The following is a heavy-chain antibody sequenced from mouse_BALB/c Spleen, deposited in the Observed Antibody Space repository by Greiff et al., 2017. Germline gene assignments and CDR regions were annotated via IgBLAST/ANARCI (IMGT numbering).Heavy chain of an antibody. J-gene: IGHJ4*01. Sequence: QVQLQQSGPELVKPGASVTLSCTASGYAFSSSWMNWVKQRPGQGLEWIGRMYPGDGDTNYNGKFKGQATLTADKSSSTAYMQLSSLTSVDSAVYVCARRSATVGARGDAMDYWGQGTSVTVSS. D-gene: IGHD1-1*01. V-gene: IGHV1-82*01. CDR3: ARRSATVGARGDAMDY. CDR2: MYPGDGDT. CDR1: GYAFSSSW.